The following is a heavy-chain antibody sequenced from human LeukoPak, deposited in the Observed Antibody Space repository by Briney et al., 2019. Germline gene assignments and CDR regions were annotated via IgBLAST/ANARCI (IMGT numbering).Heavy chain of an antibody. CDR1: GGSISSGDYY. Sequence: PSETLSLTCTVSGGSISSGDYYWSWIRQPPGKGLEWIGYIYYSGSTYCNPSLKSRVTISVDTSKNTFSLKLSSVTAADTAVYYCARGEVTTYYIDYWGQGTLVTVSS. CDR3: ARGEVTTYYIDY. J-gene: IGHJ4*02. V-gene: IGHV4-30-4*08. CDR2: IYYSGST. D-gene: IGHD4-11*01.